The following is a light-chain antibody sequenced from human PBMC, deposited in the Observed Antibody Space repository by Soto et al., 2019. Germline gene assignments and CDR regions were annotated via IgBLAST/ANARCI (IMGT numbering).Light chain of an antibody. V-gene: IGLV1-40*01. CDR3: QSYDSSLSGSYV. J-gene: IGLJ1*01. CDR1: SSHIGAGYD. Sequence: QSVLTQPPSVSWAPGQRVTISCTGSSSHIGAGYDVHWYQQLPGTAPKLLIYGNSNRPSGVPDRFSGSKSGTSASLAITGLQAEDEADYYCQSYDSSLSGSYVFGTGTKVTVL. CDR2: GNS.